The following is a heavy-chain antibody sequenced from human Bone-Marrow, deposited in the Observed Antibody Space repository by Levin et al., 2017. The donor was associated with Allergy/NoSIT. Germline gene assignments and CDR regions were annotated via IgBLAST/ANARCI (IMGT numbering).Heavy chain of an antibody. CDR2: VDYDGRT. Sequence: SQTLSLTCGVSGVSISPYSWSWIRQSPGKGLEFIGYVDYDGRTYYSPSLSSRLTVSLDASRSQFSLRLTSVTGDDTALYFCAKNLFYPGTTAMAFDFWGQGKLVIVSS. CDR1: GVSISPYS. J-gene: IGHJ3*01. CDR3: AKNLFYPGTTAMAFDF. V-gene: IGHV4-59*01. D-gene: IGHD1-1*01.